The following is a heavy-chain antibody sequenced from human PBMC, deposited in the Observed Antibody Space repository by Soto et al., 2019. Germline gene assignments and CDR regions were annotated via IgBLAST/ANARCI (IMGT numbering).Heavy chain of an antibody. D-gene: IGHD6-6*01. Sequence: QVQLVQSGAEVKKPGSSVKVSCKASGGTFSSYAISWVRQAPGQGLEWMGGIIPIFGTANYAQKFQGRVTITADESTSTAYMELSSLRSEDTAVYYCARDKGYSSSSVSPEKFGSHIWGQGTMVTVSS. V-gene: IGHV1-69*01. CDR2: IIPIFGTA. CDR1: GGTFSSYA. J-gene: IGHJ3*02. CDR3: ARDKGYSSSSVSPEKFGSHI.